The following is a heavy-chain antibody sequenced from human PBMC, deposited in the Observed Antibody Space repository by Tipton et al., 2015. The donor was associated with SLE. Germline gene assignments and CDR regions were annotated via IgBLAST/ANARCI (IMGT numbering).Heavy chain of an antibody. CDR1: GGSFNGYS. J-gene: IGHJ4*02. D-gene: IGHD3-22*01. V-gene: IGHV4-34*10. CDR3: ARSSSGYYVDY. CDR2: ISHSRTT. Sequence: LRLSCAVSGGSFNGYSWSWVRQSPGKGLEWIGEISHSRTTNYNPSLKSRVSMSLDTSTNRFSLRLSSVTAADTAVYYCARSSSGYYVDYWGQGTLVTVSS.